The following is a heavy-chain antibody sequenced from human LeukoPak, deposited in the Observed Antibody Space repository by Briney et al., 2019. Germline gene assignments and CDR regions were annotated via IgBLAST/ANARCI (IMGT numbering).Heavy chain of an antibody. D-gene: IGHD2-21*02. Sequence: PGGSLRLSCAASGFTVSSNYMSWVRQAPGKGLEWVSVIYSGGSTYYADSVKGRFTIYRDNYKNTLYLQVNSLRAEDTAVYYCARAVYCGGDCRYFDYWGQGTLVTVSS. CDR3: ARAVYCGGDCRYFDY. J-gene: IGHJ4*02. CDR1: GFTVSSNY. V-gene: IGHV3-66*01. CDR2: IYSGGST.